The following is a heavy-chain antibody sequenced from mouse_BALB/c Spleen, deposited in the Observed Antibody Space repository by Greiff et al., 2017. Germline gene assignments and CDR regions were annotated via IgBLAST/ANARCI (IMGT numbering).Heavy chain of an antibody. Sequence: EVQVVESGGGLVKPGGSLKLSCAASGFTFSSYAMSWVRQSPEKRLEWVAEISSGGSYTYYPDTVTGRFTISRDNAKNTLYLEMSSLRSEDTAMYYCARDDYYGNYGDAMDYWGQGTSVTVSS. V-gene: IGHV5-9-4*01. J-gene: IGHJ4*01. D-gene: IGHD2-1*01. CDR1: GFTFSSYA. CDR3: ARDDYYGNYGDAMDY. CDR2: ISSGGSYT.